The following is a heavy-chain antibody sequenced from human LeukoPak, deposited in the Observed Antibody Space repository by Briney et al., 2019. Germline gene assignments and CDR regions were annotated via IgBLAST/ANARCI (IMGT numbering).Heavy chain of an antibody. CDR3: ARDRSDIVVVPAAIPGAFDI. J-gene: IGHJ3*02. CDR2: IYYSGST. V-gene: IGHV4-31*03. CDR1: GGSITSSSHY. Sequence: PSETLSLTCTFSGGSITSSSHYWGWVRQPPGKGLEWIGYIYYSGSTYYNPSLKSRVTISVDTSKNQFSLKLSSVTAADTAVYYCARDRSDIVVVPAAIPGAFDIWGQGTMVTVSS. D-gene: IGHD2-2*01.